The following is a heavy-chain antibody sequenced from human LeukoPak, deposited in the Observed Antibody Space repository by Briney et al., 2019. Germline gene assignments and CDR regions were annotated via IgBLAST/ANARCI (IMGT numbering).Heavy chain of an antibody. CDR2: IIPILGIA. V-gene: IGHV1-69*04. CDR3: APQLGRLTDY. CDR1: GGTFSSYA. D-gene: IGHD7-27*01. J-gene: IGHJ4*02. Sequence: SVKVSCKASGGTFSSYAISWVRQAPGQGLEWMGRIIPILGIANYAQKFQGRVTMTRDTTVSTAYMELSRLRSDDTAVYFCAPQLGRLTDYWGQGTLVTVSS.